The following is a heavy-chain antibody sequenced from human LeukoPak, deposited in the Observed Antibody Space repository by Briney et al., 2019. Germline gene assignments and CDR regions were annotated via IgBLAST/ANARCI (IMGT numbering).Heavy chain of an antibody. V-gene: IGHV3-7*01. J-gene: IGHJ4*02. CDR3: ARGITSGPRRYDVRNFDY. D-gene: IGHD3-3*01. CDR1: GFIFSTSW. Sequence: GQSLRLSCTASGFIFSTSWMTWVRQAPGKGLEWVANINLDGSEKYYVDSMKGRFTISRDNAKNSLYLQMNSLRAEDTAVYYCARGITSGPRRYDVRNFDYWGQGTPVTVSS. CDR2: INLDGSEK.